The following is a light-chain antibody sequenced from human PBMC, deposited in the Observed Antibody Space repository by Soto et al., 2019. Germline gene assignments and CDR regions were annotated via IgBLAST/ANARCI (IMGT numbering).Light chain of an antibody. J-gene: IGKJ2*01. CDR2: EAS. V-gene: IGKV1-5*03. CDR3: QQYDSYPYT. CDR1: QSISTW. Sequence: DIQMTQSPSTLSASVGDRVTITCRASQSISTWLAWYQQKPGKAPKLLIYEASTLEGGVPSRFSGSGSGTEFTLTISSRQSDDFATYYCQQYDSYPYTFAQGTKLEIK.